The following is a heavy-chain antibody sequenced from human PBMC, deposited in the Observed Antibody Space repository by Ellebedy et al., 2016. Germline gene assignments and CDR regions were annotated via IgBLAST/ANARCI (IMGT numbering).Heavy chain of an antibody. D-gene: IGHD3-3*01. CDR3: ARDPRTYYDFWSGSEFFQH. J-gene: IGHJ1*01. CDR2: IIPILGIA. V-gene: IGHV1-69*10. Sequence: ASVKVSCKASGGSFSNYAISWVRQAPGQGLEWVGRIIPILGIANYAQKFQGRVTITADKSTSTAYMELTSLRSEDTAVYYCARDPRTYYDFWSGSEFFQHWGQGTLVSVSS. CDR1: GGSFSNYA.